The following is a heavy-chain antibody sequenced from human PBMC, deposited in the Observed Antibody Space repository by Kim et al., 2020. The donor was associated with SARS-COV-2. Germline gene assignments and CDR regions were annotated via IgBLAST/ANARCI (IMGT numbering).Heavy chain of an antibody. D-gene: IGHD5-18*01. CDR2: IYYSGSA. CDR1: GGSISSSSYY. J-gene: IGHJ4*02. Sequence: SETLSLTCTVSGGSISSSSYYWGWIRQPPGKGLEWIGSIYYSGSAYYNPSLKSRVTISVDTSKNQFSLKLSSVTAADTAVYYCARLSHSYGYRQYYYFDYWGQGTLVTVSS. CDR3: ARLSHSYGYRQYYYFDY. V-gene: IGHV4-39*07.